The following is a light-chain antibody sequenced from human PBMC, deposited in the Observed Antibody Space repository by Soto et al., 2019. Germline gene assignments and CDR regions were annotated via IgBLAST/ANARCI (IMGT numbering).Light chain of an antibody. CDR2: RDN. CDR3: ATWDDSLGGPV. CDR1: SSNIGRNY. J-gene: IGLJ2*01. Sequence: QSVLTQTPSVSGTPGQRVNISCSGSSSNIGRNYVYWYHQFPGTAPKLLIYRDNDRPSGVPDRFSGSKSGTSASLAISVLRSGDEADYHCATWDDSLGGPVFGGGTKLTVL. V-gene: IGLV1-47*01.